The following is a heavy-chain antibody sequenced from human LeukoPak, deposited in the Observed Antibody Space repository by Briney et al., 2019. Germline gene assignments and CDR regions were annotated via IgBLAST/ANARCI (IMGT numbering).Heavy chain of an antibody. D-gene: IGHD2-2*01. CDR3: ARAYCSSTSCFEFDP. CDR2: INHSGST. V-gene: IGHV4-34*01. CDR1: GGSFSGYY. J-gene: IGHJ5*02. Sequence: PSETLSLTCAVYGGSFSGYYWSWIRQPPGKGLEWIGEINHSGSTNYNPSLKSRVTISVDTSKNQFSLKLSSVTAADTAVYYCARAYCSSTSCFEFDPWGQGTLVTVSS.